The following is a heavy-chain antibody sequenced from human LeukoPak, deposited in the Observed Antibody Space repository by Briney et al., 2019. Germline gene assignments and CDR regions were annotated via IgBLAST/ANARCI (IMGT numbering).Heavy chain of an antibody. CDR3: ARHIVVVTAPYSFAS. D-gene: IGHD2-21*02. CDR1: AYTFTSYV. V-gene: IGHV1-18*01. J-gene: IGHJ4*02. CDR2: ISAYNGNT. Sequence: ASVKVSCKASAYTFTSYVISWVRQAPGQGLEWMGWISAYNGNTNYAQKLHGRVTMTTDTSTSTAYIELRSLGSDDTAVYYCARHIVVVTAPYSFASRGEGTLVTVSS.